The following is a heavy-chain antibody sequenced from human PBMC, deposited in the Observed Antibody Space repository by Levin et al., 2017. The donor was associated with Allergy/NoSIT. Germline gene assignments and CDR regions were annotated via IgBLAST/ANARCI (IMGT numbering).Heavy chain of an antibody. CDR1: GFTFSSYS. Sequence: PGGSLRLSCAASGFTFSSYSMNWVRQAPGKGLEWVSYISSSSSTIYYADSVKGRFTISRDNAKNSLYLQMNSLRDEDTAVYYCARFSNDYSNYRGRDYYYYYYMDVWGKGTTVTVSS. CDR3: ARFSNDYSNYRGRDYYYYYYMDV. V-gene: IGHV3-48*02. CDR2: ISSSSSTI. D-gene: IGHD4-11*01. J-gene: IGHJ6*03.